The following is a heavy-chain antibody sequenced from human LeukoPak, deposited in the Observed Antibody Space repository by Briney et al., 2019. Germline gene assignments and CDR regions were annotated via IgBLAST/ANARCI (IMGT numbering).Heavy chain of an antibody. Sequence: SETLSLTCAVYGGSFSGYHWSWIRQPPGKGLEWIGEISHIGITNYNPSLKSRITIAVDASKNQFSLKLTSVTAADTAVYYCARVNLLGYCTDDICPGGGVPFDYWGQGTLVTVSS. CDR1: GGSFSGYH. V-gene: IGHV4-34*01. J-gene: IGHJ4*02. D-gene: IGHD2-8*01. CDR3: ARVNLLGYCTDDICPGGGVPFDY. CDR2: ISHIGIT.